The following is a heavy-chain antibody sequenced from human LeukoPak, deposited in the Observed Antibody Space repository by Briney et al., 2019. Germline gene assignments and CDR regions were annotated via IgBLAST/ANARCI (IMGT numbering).Heavy chain of an antibody. J-gene: IGHJ4*02. CDR1: GFTFDDYA. Sequence: PGRSLRLSCAASGFTFDDYAMHWVRQAPGEGLEWVSGISWNSGSIGYADSVKGRFTISRDNAKNSLYLQMNSLRAEDTALYYCAKDASWATTSYFYYWGQGTLVTVSS. CDR3: AKDASWATTSYFYY. D-gene: IGHD4-11*01. V-gene: IGHV3-9*01. CDR2: ISWNSGSI.